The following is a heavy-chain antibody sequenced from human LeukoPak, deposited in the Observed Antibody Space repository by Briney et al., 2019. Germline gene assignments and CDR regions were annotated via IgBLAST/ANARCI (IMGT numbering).Heavy chain of an antibody. CDR3: AKDDQSGSYSN. D-gene: IGHD1-26*01. J-gene: IGHJ4*02. V-gene: IGHV3-30*18. CDR1: GFTFSSYG. Sequence: GRSLRLSCAASGFTFSSYGMHWVRQAPGKGLEWVAVISYDGSNKYYADSVKGRFTISRDNSKNTLYLQMNSLRAEDTAVYYCAKDDQSGSYSNWGQGTLVTVSS. CDR2: ISYDGSNK.